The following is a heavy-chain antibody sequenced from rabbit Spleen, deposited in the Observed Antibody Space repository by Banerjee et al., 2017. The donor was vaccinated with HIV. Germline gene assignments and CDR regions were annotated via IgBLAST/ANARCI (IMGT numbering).Heavy chain of an antibody. J-gene: IGHJ6*01. Sequence: QEQLVESGGGLVQPEGSLTLTCTASGFSFSSYYYMSWVRQAPGKGLEWIGIVAAGSGNTYYASWAKGRFTISKTSSTTVTLQMTSLTAADTATYFCARDAGTSFSTYGMDLWGQGTLVTVS. D-gene: IGHD8-1*01. CDR3: ARDAGTSFSTYGMDL. V-gene: IGHV1S45*01. CDR1: GFSFSSYYY. CDR2: IVAAGSGNT.